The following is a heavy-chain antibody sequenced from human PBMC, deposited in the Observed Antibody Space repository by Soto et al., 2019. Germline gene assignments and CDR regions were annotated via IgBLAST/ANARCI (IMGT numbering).Heavy chain of an antibody. D-gene: IGHD3-22*01. J-gene: IGHJ6*02. CDR1: GGSFSGYY. CDR3: ARGSNRDSSGYWDYYYYYGMDV. V-gene: IGHV4-34*01. CDR2: INHSGST. Sequence: SETLSLTCAVYGGSFSGYYWSWIRQPPGKGLEWIGEINHSGSTNYNPSLKSRVTISVDTSKNQFSLELSSVTAADTAVYYCARGSNRDSSGYWDYYYYYGMDVWGQGTTVTVSS.